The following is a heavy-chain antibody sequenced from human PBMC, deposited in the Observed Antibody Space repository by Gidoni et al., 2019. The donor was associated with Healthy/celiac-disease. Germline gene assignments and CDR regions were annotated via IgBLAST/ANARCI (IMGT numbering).Heavy chain of an antibody. J-gene: IGHJ5*02. CDR2: IIPIFGTA. Sequence: ISGVRQAPGQGLEWMGGIIPIFGTANYAQKFQGRVTITADESTSTAYMELSSLRSEDTAVYYCARKVENDFWSGYYSSWGQGTLVTVSS. V-gene: IGHV1-69*01. D-gene: IGHD3-3*01. CDR3: ARKVENDFWSGYYSS.